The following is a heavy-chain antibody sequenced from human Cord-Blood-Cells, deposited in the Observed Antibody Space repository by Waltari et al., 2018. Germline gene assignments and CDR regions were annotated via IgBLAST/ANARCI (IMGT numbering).Heavy chain of an antibody. CDR1: GGSLSGYS. V-gene: IGHV4-34*01. CDR3: ARYSSSGSYFFDY. J-gene: IGHJ4*02. CDR2: INHSGST. D-gene: IGHD6-6*01. Sequence: QVQLPQWGAGLLQPSGTLPVTCAAYGGSLSGYSWTWAGQPPGKGLEWIVEINHSGSTNYNPSLKSRVTISVDTSKNQFSLKLSSVTAADTAVYYCARYSSSGSYFFDYWGQGTLVTVSS.